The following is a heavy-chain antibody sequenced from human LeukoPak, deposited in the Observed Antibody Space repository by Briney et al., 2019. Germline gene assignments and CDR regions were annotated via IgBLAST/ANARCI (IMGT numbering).Heavy chain of an antibody. CDR2: ISGSGGRT. CDR3: AKPPGSRFDSSSYYNV. V-gene: IGHV3-23*01. J-gene: IGHJ4*02. CDR1: GFTFSSYA. D-gene: IGHD3-22*01. Sequence: GGSLRLSCAASGFTFSSYAMSWVRQAPGKGLEWVSAISGSGGRTYYADSVKGRFSISRDQYKNTPCLQMNSLRAEDTGVNYCAKPPGSRFDSSSYYNVWGRGTLITVSS.